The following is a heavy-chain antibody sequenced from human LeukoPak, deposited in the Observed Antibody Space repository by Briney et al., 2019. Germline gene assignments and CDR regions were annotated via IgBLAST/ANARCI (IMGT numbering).Heavy chain of an antibody. CDR2: INHSGST. CDR3: ARLRGGVYGGGRFDP. D-gene: IGHD5/OR15-5a*01. Sequence: PETLSLTCAVYGGSFSGYYWSWIRQPPGKGLEWIGEINHSGSTNYNPSLKSRVTISVDTSKNQFSLKLSSVTAADTAVYYCARLRGGVYGGGRFDPWGQGTLVTVSS. CDR1: GGSFSGYY. V-gene: IGHV4-34*01. J-gene: IGHJ5*02.